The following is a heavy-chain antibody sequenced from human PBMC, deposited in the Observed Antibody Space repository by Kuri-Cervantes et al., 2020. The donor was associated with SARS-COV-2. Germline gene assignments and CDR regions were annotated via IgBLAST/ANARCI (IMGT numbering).Heavy chain of an antibody. D-gene: IGHD6-19*01. J-gene: IGHJ4*02. Sequence: SETLSLTCAVSGYSISSDYYWSWIRQPPGKGLEWIGYIYYSGSTYYNPSLKSRVTISVDTSKNQFSLKLSSVTAADTAVYYCARRGEYSSGSFDYWGQGTLVTVSS. V-gene: IGHV4-38-2*01. CDR2: IYYSGST. CDR3: ARRGEYSSGSFDY. CDR1: GYSISSDYY.